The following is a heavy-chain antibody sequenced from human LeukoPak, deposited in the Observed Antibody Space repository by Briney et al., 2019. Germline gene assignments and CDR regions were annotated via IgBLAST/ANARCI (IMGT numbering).Heavy chain of an antibody. J-gene: IGHJ4*02. V-gene: IGHV3-7*01. D-gene: IGHD5-18*01. CDR2: IKQDGSDK. CDR3: ARGGTRGYSPVDY. CDR1: GFTFSSYA. Sequence: GGSLRLSCAASGFTFSSYAMSWVRQAPGKGLEWVANIKQDGSDKYYVDSVKGRFTISRDNAKNSLYLQMNSLRAEDTAVYYCARGGTRGYSPVDYWGQGILVTVSS.